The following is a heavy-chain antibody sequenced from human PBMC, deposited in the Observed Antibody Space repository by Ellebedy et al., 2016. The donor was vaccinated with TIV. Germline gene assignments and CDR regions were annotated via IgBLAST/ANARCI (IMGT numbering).Heavy chain of an antibody. J-gene: IGHJ3*02. V-gene: IGHV3-11*04. CDR2: IGSTGRGI. CDR1: AITFSDYY. CDR3: ASGAYDI. Sequence: PGGSLRLSCTASAITFSDYYMIWIRQAPGKGLEWVSHIGSTGRGIYYADSVKGRFTISRDNAKISLYLQMNSLTAEDTAVYYCASGAYDIWGQGTMVTVSS.